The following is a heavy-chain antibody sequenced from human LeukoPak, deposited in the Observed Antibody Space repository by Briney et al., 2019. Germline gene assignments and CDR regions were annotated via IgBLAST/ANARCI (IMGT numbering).Heavy chain of an antibody. Sequence: GGSLRLSCAASGFTFSSNAMSWVRQAPGKGLEWVSGIGGDSRTHYADSVEGRFTISRDTSKNMLYLQMNNLRAEDTAVYYCAKDILRWSFDYWGQGTLVTVSS. CDR1: GFTFSSNA. CDR2: IGGDSRT. J-gene: IGHJ4*02. V-gene: IGHV3-23*01. CDR3: AKDILRWSFDY. D-gene: IGHD4-23*01.